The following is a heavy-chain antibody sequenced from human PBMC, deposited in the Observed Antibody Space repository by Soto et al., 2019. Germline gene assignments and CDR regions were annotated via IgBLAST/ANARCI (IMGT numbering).Heavy chain of an antibody. J-gene: IGHJ4*01. Sequence: ASVKVSCKASGYTFTDYSLQWVRQAPGQRLEWMGWINPASGKTKYSQKFQGRVTITRDTSASTAYTELSSLTSEDTALYYCARDLWLGESFRYYFDYWAQGTLVTVSS. CDR3: ARDLWLGESFRYYFDY. CDR1: GYTFTDYS. V-gene: IGHV1-3*01. CDR2: INPASGKT. D-gene: IGHD3-10*01.